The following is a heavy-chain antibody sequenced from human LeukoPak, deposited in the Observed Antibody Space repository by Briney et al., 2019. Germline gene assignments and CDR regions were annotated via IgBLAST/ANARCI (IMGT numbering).Heavy chain of an antibody. CDR1: GFTFSSYD. CDR2: ITTSSSYI. Sequence: KSGGSLRLSCAASGFTFSSYDMNWVRQAPGKGLEWVSYITTSSSYIYYADSVKGRFTISRDDAKNSLYLQMNSLRAEDTAVYYCARDPAAAGTVWFDPWGQGTLVTVSS. J-gene: IGHJ5*02. V-gene: IGHV3-21*01. CDR3: ARDPAAAGTVWFDP. D-gene: IGHD6-13*01.